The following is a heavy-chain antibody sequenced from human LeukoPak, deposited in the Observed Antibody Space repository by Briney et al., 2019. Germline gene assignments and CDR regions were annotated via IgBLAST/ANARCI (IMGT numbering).Heavy chain of an antibody. D-gene: IGHD2-15*01. CDR2: IYTSGST. Sequence: SETLSLTCTVSGGSISSGSYYWSWIRQPARKGLEWIGRIYTSGSTNYNPSLKSRVTISVDTSKNQFSLKLSSVTAADTAVYYCARVDLRYCSGGSCPFDYWGQGTLVTVSS. CDR3: ARVDLRYCSGGSCPFDY. J-gene: IGHJ4*02. V-gene: IGHV4-61*02. CDR1: GGSISSGSYY.